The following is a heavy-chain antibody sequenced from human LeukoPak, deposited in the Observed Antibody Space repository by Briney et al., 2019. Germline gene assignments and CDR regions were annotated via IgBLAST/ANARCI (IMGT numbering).Heavy chain of an antibody. V-gene: IGHV3-66*01. CDR1: GFTVSSNY. CDR3: AKERSLEIAVAGTIFDY. Sequence: GGSLRLSCAASGFTVSSNYMGWVRQAPGKGLEWVSVIYSGGDTYYADPVKGRFTISRDNSKNMIYLEMSSLKAEDTAVYYCAKERSLEIAVAGTIFDYWGQGTLVTVSS. D-gene: IGHD6-19*01. CDR2: IYSGGDT. J-gene: IGHJ4*02.